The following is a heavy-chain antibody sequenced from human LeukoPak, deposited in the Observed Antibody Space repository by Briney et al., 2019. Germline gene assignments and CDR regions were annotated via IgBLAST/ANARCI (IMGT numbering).Heavy chain of an antibody. D-gene: IGHD2-21*02. CDR1: GGSISSSNYY. Sequence: PSETLSLTCTVSGGSISSSNYYWGWIRQPPGKGLEWIGSIYYSGSTYYNPSLKSRVTISVDTSKNQFSLKLSSVTAADTAVYYCAREIVTPKYYFDYWGQGTLVTVSS. CDR3: AREIVTPKYYFDY. CDR2: IYYSGST. V-gene: IGHV4-39*07. J-gene: IGHJ4*02.